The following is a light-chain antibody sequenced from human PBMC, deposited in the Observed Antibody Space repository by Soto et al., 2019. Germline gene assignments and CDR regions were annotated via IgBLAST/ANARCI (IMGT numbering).Light chain of an antibody. CDR2: EVS. Sequence: SVLTQPASVCGCPGQSITISCTGTSSEVGRYDFVSWYQQHPGKVPKLIIYEVSHRPSGISDRFSGSKSVNTASLTIFGLQAEDEADYYCSSYTSVSTSCVFGTGTKVTVL. CDR1: SSEVGRYDF. J-gene: IGLJ1*01. CDR3: SSYTSVSTSCV. V-gene: IGLV2-14*01.